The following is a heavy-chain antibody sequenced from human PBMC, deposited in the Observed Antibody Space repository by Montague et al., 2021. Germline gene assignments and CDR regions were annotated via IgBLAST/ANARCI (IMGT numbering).Heavy chain of an antibody. Sequence: SLRLSCAASGFSFSSHWMHWVRQDPGRGLLWVSRVSTDGSSTNYADSVKGRFTISRDNAKNTLYLQMNSLRAEDRAVYYCVRARPTAPNLFGLWGQGTLVTVSS. V-gene: IGHV3-74*01. J-gene: IGHJ4*02. CDR3: VRARPTAPNLFGL. CDR2: VSTDGSST. CDR1: GFSFSSHW. D-gene: IGHD3-16*01.